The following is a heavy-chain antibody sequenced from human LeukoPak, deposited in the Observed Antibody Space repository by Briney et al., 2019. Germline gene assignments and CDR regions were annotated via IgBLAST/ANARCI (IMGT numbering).Heavy chain of an antibody. J-gene: IGHJ4*02. CDR1: GFTFSSYW. Sequence: PGGSLRLSCAASGFTFSSYWMSWVRQAPGKGLEWVANIKQEGSEKYYVDSVKGRFTISRDNAKNSLNLQMNSLRAEDTAVYYCARDKSYGDSSDYWGQGTLVTVSS. CDR2: IKQEGSEK. CDR3: ARDKSYGDSSDY. V-gene: IGHV3-7*01. D-gene: IGHD4-17*01.